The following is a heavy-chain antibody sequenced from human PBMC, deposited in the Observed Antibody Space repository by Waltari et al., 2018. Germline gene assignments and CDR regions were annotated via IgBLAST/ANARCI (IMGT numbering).Heavy chain of an antibody. D-gene: IGHD2-15*01. Sequence: QLQLQESGPGLVKPSGTLSLTCAVSGDPMRSTDWWSWVRQSPGKGLEWIGQVQRSGRTNYNPSFASRVTISIDTSTNQFSLKVTSATAADTAVYFCARDRGRGIYLDSWGQGTLVTVSP. CDR3: ARDRGRGIYLDS. CDR2: VQRSGRT. J-gene: IGHJ4*02. V-gene: IGHV4-4*02. CDR1: GDPMRSTDW.